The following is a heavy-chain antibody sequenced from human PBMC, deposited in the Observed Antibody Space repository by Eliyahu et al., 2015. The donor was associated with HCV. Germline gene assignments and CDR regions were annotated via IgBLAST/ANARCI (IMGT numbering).Heavy chain of an antibody. CDR3: ATYDYNAAYYFDY. V-gene: IGHV3-53*02. J-gene: IGHJ4*02. CDR1: GPSVGTTY. D-gene: IGHD4-11*01. Sequence: EVQLVETGGGLIQPGGSLXLSCAAXGPSVGTTYXXWVRQAPGKGLEWVSVIXSGGSTYYADSVKGRFTISRDNSKNTLYLQMNSLRAEDTAVYYCATYDYNAAYYFDYWGQGTLVTVSS. CDR2: IXSGGST.